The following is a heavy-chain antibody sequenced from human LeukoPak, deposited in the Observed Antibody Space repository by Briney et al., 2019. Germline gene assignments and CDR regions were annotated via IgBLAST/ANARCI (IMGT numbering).Heavy chain of an antibody. Sequence: SGTLSLTCAVSGGSISSSNWWSWVRQPPGKGLEWIGESYHSGSTNCNPSLKSRVTISVDKSKNQFSLKLSSVTAADTAVYYCARERWLETNYYYGMDVWGQGTTVTVSS. CDR1: GGSISSSNW. D-gene: IGHD5-24*01. V-gene: IGHV4-4*02. J-gene: IGHJ6*02. CDR2: SYHSGST. CDR3: ARERWLETNYYYGMDV.